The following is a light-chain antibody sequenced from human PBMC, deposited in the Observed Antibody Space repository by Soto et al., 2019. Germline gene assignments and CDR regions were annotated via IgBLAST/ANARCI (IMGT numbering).Light chain of an antibody. CDR3: MQSIQLPLYS. CDR2: EVS. Sequence: IVMTQTPLSLSVTPGQPASISCKSSQSLLHSDGRTHLYGYLQKPGQPPQVLIYEVSNRCSGVPDRVSGSGAGTDFTLKISRVEAEDVGVYYFMQSIQLPLYSFGQGTKLEIK. J-gene: IGKJ2*01. CDR1: QSLLHSDGRTH. V-gene: IGKV2D-29*01.